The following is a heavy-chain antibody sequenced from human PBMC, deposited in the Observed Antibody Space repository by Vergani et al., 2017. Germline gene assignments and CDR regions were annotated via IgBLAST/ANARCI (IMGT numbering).Heavy chain of an antibody. CDR3: AREGQLLTYYDILTAGDAFDI. D-gene: IGHD3-9*01. Sequence: QVQLVQSGAEVKKPGASVKVSCKASGYTSTSYDINWVRQATGQGLEWMGWMNPNSGNTGYAQKFQGRVTMTRNTSISTAYMELSSLRSEDTAVYYCAREGQLLTYYDILTAGDAFDIWGQGTMVTVSS. CDR1: GYTSTSYD. V-gene: IGHV1-8*01. J-gene: IGHJ3*02. CDR2: MNPNSGNT.